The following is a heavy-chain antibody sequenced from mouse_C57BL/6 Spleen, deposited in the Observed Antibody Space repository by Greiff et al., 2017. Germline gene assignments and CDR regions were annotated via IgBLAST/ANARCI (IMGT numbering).Heavy chain of an antibody. V-gene: IGHV5-17*01. D-gene: IGHD4-1*01. CDR2: ISSGSSTI. Sequence: EVQLVESGGGLVKPGGSLKLSCAASGFTFSDYGMHWVRQAPEKGLEWVAYISSGSSTIYYADTVKGRFTISRDNAKNTLFLQMTSLRSEDTAMYYCASGWDDAMDYWGQGTSVTVSS. J-gene: IGHJ4*01. CDR3: ASGWDDAMDY. CDR1: GFTFSDYG.